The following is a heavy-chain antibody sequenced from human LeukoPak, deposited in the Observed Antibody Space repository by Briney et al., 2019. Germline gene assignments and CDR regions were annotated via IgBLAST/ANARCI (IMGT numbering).Heavy chain of an antibody. CDR2: ITSSSSYI. CDR3: ARGGHAYYDSSGYRYYFDY. Sequence: PGGSLRLSCAASGFTFSTYSMSWVRQAPGKGLEWVSSITSSSSYIYYADSVKGRFTFSRDNAKNSLYLQMNSLRAEDTAVYYCARGGHAYYDSSGYRYYFDYWGQGTLVTVSS. CDR1: GFTFSTYS. D-gene: IGHD3-22*01. V-gene: IGHV3-21*01. J-gene: IGHJ4*02.